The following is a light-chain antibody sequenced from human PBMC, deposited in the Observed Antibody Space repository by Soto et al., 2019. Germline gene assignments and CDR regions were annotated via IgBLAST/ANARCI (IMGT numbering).Light chain of an antibody. CDR3: CSYATSGYV. J-gene: IGLJ1*01. CDR2: EGS. V-gene: IGLV2-23*01. CDR1: SSDVGTYNL. Sequence: QSALTQPASVSGSPGQSITISCTGTSSDVGTYNLVSWYQQHPGKAPKLMIYEGSKRPSGVSNCFSGSKSGDTASLTISGLQAEDEADYYCCSYATSGYVFGTGTKVTVL.